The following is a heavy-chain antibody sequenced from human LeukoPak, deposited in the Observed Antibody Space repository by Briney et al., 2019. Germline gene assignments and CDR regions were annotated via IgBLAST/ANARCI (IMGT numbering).Heavy chain of an antibody. D-gene: IGHD2-2*01. J-gene: IGHJ4*02. CDR3: ARAVVPAAIPYYFDY. CDR1: GGTFSSYA. CDR2: IIPIFGTA. V-gene: IGHV1-69*01. Sequence: SVKVSCKASGGTFSSYAISWVRQAPGQGLEWMGGIIPIFGTANFAQKFQGRVTITADESTSTAYMELSSLRSEDTAVYYCARAVVPAAIPYYFDYWGQGTLVTVSS.